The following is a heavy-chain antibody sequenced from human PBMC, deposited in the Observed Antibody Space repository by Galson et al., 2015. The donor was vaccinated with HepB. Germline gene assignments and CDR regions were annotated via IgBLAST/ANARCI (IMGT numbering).Heavy chain of an antibody. CDR2: IKQDGSEK. Sequence: SLRLSCAASGFTFSSYWMSWVRQAPGKGLEWVANIKQDGSEKYYVDSVKGRFTISRDNAKNSLYLQMNSLRAEDTAVYYCARDPTQASIAAAGWDRAFDIWGQGTMVTVSS. V-gene: IGHV3-7*03. J-gene: IGHJ3*02. CDR1: GFTFSSYW. D-gene: IGHD6-13*01. CDR3: ARDPTQASIAAAGWDRAFDI.